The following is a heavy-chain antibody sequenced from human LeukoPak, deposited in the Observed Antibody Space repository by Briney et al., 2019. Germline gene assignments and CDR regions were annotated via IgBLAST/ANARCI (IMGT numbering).Heavy chain of an antibody. D-gene: IGHD6-13*01. Sequence: GGSLRLSCAASGFTFSNAWMSWVRQAPGKGLEWVCRIKSKTDGGTTDYAAPVKGRFTISRDDSKNTLYLQMNSLKTEDTAVYYCTTVGASSSSWSYYYYYYYMDVWGKGTTVTVSS. CDR2: IKSKTDGGTT. CDR1: GFTFSNAW. CDR3: TTVGASSSSWSYYYYYYYMDV. J-gene: IGHJ6*03. V-gene: IGHV3-15*01.